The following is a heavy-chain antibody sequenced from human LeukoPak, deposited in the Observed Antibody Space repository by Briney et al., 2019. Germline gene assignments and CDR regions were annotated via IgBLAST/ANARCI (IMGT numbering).Heavy chain of an antibody. D-gene: IGHD3-9*01. Sequence: SETLSLTCTVSGGSISSSSYYWGWIRQPPGKGLEWIGSIYYSGCTYYNPSLKSRVTISVDTSKNQFSLKLSSVTAADTAVYYCARQRRHYDILTGLEDFDIWGQGTMVTVSS. J-gene: IGHJ3*02. CDR3: ARQRRHYDILTGLEDFDI. CDR1: GGSISSSSYY. CDR2: IYYSGCT. V-gene: IGHV4-39*01.